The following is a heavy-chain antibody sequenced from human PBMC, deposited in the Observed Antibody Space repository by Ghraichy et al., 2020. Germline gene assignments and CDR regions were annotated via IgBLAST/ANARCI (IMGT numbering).Heavy chain of an antibody. CDR1: GFTFSSYA. CDR2: ISGSGDNT. V-gene: IGHV3-23*01. J-gene: IGHJ4*02. D-gene: IGHD2-15*01. CDR3: SKADSGGESAWEKYYFDY. Sequence: LSLTCAASGFTFSSYAMSWVRQAPGKGLEWVSTISGSGDNTYYADSVKGRFAISRDNSRNTLYLQMNSLRAEDTALFYCSKADSGGESAWEKYYFDYWGQGTLVTVSS.